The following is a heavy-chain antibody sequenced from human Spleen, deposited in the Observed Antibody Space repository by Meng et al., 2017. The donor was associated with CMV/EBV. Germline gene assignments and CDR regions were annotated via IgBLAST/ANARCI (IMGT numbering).Heavy chain of an antibody. V-gene: IGHV3-48*03. D-gene: IGHD5-18*01. J-gene: IGHJ4*02. CDR3: ARDRGFSYEVREEGH. Sequence: GESLKISCAASGFTFRSYEMNWVRQAPGKGLEWVSYISGSGGTIHYADSVKGRLTISRDNAKNSLHLQMNSLRVEDTAVYYCARDRGFSYEVREEGHWGQGTLVTVSS. CDR2: ISGSGGTI. CDR1: GFTFRSYE.